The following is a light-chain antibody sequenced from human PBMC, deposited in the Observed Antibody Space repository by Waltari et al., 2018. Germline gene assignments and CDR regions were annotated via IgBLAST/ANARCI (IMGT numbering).Light chain of an antibody. Sequence: QSLVQSDGNTFLNGFHQRPGQSPRRLIYKVSNREAGVPNRVSGSGSGTAFTLKISRVEAEDVGIFYCLQSSQWPYAFGQGTKLAMK. CDR3: LQSSQWPYA. J-gene: IGKJ2*01. CDR1: QSLVQSDGNTF. CDR2: KVS. V-gene: IGKV2-30*02.